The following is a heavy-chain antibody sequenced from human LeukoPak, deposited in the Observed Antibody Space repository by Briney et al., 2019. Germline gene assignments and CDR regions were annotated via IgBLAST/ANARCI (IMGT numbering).Heavy chain of an antibody. CDR1: GLTFSSYW. J-gene: IGHJ4*02. CDR3: ARERRILRYFDWLLDTYYFDY. CDR2: IKQDGSEK. V-gene: IGHV3-7*01. D-gene: IGHD3-9*01. Sequence: SGGSLRLSCAASGLTFSSYWMSWVRQAPGKGLEWVANIKQDGSEKYYVDSVKGRFTISRDNAKNSLYLQMNSLRAEDTAVYYCARERRILRYFDWLLDTYYFDYWGQGTLVTVSS.